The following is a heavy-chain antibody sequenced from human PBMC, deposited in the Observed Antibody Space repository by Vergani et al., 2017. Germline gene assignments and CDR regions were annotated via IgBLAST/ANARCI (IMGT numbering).Heavy chain of an antibody. CDR3: AKANPRNSGYDYLYYYHAMDV. CDR1: GFTFNHYA. D-gene: IGHD5-12*01. Sequence: EVQLLESGGDLVQPGGSLRLSCAASGFTFNHYAMNWVRQAPGKGLEWVSGISGSVGSTYYAGSVKGRFTISRDSSKNTLYLQMNSLSAGDTAVYYCAKANPRNSGYDYLYYYHAMDVWGKGTTVTVSS. CDR2: ISGSVGST. J-gene: IGHJ6*04. V-gene: IGHV3-23*01.